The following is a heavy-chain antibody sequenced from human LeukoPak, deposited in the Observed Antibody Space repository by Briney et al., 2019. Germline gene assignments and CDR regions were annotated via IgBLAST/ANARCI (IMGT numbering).Heavy chain of an antibody. V-gene: IGHV3-11*01. CDR1: GFTFSDYY. CDR3: ARGIMVRGVGDWFDP. CDR2: IDNSGRTI. Sequence: TGGSLRLSWAASGFTFSDYYMTWVRQAPGKGLEWVSYIDNSGRTIFYAESVKGRFTISRDNAKNSLYLQMNSLRAEDTAVYYCARGIMVRGVGDWFDPWGQGTLVTVSS. D-gene: IGHD3-10*01. J-gene: IGHJ5*02.